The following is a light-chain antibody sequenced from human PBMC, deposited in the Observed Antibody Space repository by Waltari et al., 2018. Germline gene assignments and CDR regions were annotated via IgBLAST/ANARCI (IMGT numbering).Light chain of an antibody. V-gene: IGKV3-15*01. CDR2: GAS. CDR3: QQYNNWPPLT. J-gene: IGKJ4*01. Sequence: EIVMTQSPATLSVSPGERATLSRRASQSVSSNLAWYQQKPGQAPRLLIYGASTRATGISARFSGSGSGTEFTLTISSLQSEDFAVYYCQQYNNWPPLTFGGGTKVEIK. CDR1: QSVSSN.